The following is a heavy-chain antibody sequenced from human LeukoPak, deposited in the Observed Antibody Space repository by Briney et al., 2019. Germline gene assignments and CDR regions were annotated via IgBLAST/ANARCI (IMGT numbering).Heavy chain of an antibody. D-gene: IGHD6-6*01. V-gene: IGHV1-69*13. Sequence: ASVKVSCKASGGTFSSYAISWVRQAPGQGLEWMGGIIPIFGTANYAQKFQGRVTITADESTSTAYMELSSLRSEDTAVYYCARQSIAARPDYYYYMDVWGKGTTVTVSS. CDR3: ARQSIAARPDYYYYMDV. CDR1: GGTFSSYA. CDR2: IIPIFGTA. J-gene: IGHJ6*03.